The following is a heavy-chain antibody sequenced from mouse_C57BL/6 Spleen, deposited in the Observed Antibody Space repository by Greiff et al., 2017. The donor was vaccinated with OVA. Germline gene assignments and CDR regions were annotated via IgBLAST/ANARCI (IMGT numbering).Heavy chain of an antibody. D-gene: IGHD2-4*01. V-gene: IGHV5-16*01. Sequence: EVKLMESEGGLVQPGSSMKLSCTASGFTFSDYYMAWVRQVPEKGLEWVANINYDGSSTYYLDSLKSRFIISRDNAKNILYLQMSSLKSEDKATDYCASHYDYDTGFAYWGQGTLVTVSA. CDR3: ASHYDYDTGFAY. J-gene: IGHJ3*01. CDR2: INYDGSST. CDR1: GFTFSDYY.